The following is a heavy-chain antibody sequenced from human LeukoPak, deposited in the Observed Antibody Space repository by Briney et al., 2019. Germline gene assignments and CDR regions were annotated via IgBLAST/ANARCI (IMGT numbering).Heavy chain of an antibody. V-gene: IGHV1-18*01. CDR3: ARDSRGYYYYGMDV. CDR2: ISAYNGNT. J-gene: IGHJ6*02. Sequence: ASVKVSCKASGYTFTSYGISWVRQAPGQGLEWMGWISAYNGNTNYAQKLQGRVTMTTDTSTSTAYMELRSLRSDDTAVYYCARDSRGYYYYGMDVWGQGTTVTVSS. CDR1: GYTFTSYG. D-gene: IGHD2-2*01.